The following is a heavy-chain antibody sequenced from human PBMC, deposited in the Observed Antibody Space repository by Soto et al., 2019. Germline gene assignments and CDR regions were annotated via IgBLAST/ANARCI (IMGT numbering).Heavy chain of an antibody. D-gene: IGHD6-13*01. V-gene: IGHV3-23*01. CDR1: GFTFSSYA. CDR3: AKDQSSSSWYYFDY. J-gene: IGHJ4*02. Sequence: GGSMRLSCAASGFTFSSYAMSWVRQAPGKGLEWVSAISGSGGSTYYADSVKGRFTISRDNSKNTLYLQMNSLRAEDTAVYYCAKDQSSSSWYYFDYWGQGTLVTVSS. CDR2: ISGSGGST.